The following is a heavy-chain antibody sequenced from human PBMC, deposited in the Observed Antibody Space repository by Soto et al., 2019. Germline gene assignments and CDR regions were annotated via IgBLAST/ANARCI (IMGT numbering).Heavy chain of an antibody. D-gene: IGHD3-10*01. CDR1: GFTFTRYS. CDR3: AREMTYYGSGTPGY. J-gene: IGHJ4*02. Sequence: SLRLSCAASGFTFTRYSMNWVRQAPGKGLEWVSSISSTTNYIYYADSMKGRFTVSRDNAKNSVYLEMNSLSAEDTAVYYCAREMTYYGSGTPGYWGQGTLVTVSS. V-gene: IGHV3-21*01. CDR2: ISSTTNYI.